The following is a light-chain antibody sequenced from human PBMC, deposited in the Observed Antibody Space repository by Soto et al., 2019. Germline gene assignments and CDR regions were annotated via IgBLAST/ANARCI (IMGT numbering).Light chain of an antibody. Sequence: DIQLTQSPSTLSASVGDRVTITCRASHSITNWLAWYQQKPGKAPNLLIYKASNLESGVPSRFSRSGSGTEFTLPISSLQPDEFATYYCQHYNSYPWTFGQGTKVE. CDR1: HSITNW. J-gene: IGKJ1*01. V-gene: IGKV1-5*03. CDR3: QHYNSYPWT. CDR2: KAS.